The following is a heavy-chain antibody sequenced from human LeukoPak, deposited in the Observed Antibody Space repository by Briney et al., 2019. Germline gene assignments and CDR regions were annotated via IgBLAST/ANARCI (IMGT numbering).Heavy chain of an antibody. Sequence: GGSLRLSCAASGFTFSSYGMHWVRQAPGKGLEWVAVISYDGSNKYYADSVKGRFTISRDNSKNTLYLQMNSLRAEDTAVYYCATYYYDSSGSPFGYWGQGTLVTVSS. CDR3: ATYYYDSSGSPFGY. J-gene: IGHJ4*02. D-gene: IGHD3-22*01. CDR2: ISYDGSNK. V-gene: IGHV3-30*03. CDR1: GFTFSSYG.